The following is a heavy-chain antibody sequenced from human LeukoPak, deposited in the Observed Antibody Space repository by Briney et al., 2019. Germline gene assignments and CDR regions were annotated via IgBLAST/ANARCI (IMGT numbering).Heavy chain of an antibody. CDR1: GYIFTNYW. Sequence: GESLNISCKGSGYIFTNYWIGWVRHIPGKGLEWMGIIYPGDCDSRYHPSFQGQVTISADKSISNDYLQWSSLKAADTAVYYCARHAARIGGAFDYWGQGTLVTVSS. D-gene: IGHD3-16*01. CDR3: ARHAARIGGAFDY. J-gene: IGHJ4*02. V-gene: IGHV5-51*01. CDR2: IYPGDCDS.